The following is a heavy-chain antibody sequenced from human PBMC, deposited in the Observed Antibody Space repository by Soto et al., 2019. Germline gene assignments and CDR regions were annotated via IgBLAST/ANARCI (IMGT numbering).Heavy chain of an antibody. Sequence: SVKVSGKASGGTFSSYAISWVRQAPGQGLEWMGGIIPIFGTANYAQKFQGRVTITADESTSTAYMELSSLRSEDTAVYYCARAHIVVVTAIPFDAFDIWGQGTMVTVSS. D-gene: IGHD2-21*02. J-gene: IGHJ3*02. V-gene: IGHV1-69*13. CDR3: ARAHIVVVTAIPFDAFDI. CDR2: IIPIFGTA. CDR1: GGTFSSYA.